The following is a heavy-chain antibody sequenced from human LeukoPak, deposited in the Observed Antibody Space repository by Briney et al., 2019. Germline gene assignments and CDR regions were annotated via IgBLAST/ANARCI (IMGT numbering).Heavy chain of an antibody. D-gene: IGHD2-8*02. CDR3: ARVNDYWSYFDY. V-gene: IGHV4-39*01. CDR1: GGSISSSSYY. Sequence: SETLSLTCTVSGGSISSSSYYWGWIRQPPGKGLEWIGSIYYSGSTYYNPSLKSRVTISVDTSKNQFSPKLSSVTAADTAVYYCARVNDYWSYFDYWGQGTLVTVSS. J-gene: IGHJ4*02. CDR2: IYYSGST.